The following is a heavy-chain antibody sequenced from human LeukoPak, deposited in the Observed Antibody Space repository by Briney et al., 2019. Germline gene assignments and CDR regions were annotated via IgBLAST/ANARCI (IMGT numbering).Heavy chain of an antibody. CDR3: ARVLYGGRKTMVRGVSLLGY. CDR2: MNPNSGNT. Sequence: ASVKVSCKASGFTFTSHGFTWVRQAPGQGLEWMGWMNPNSGNTGYAQKFQGRVTMTRNTSISTAYMELSSLRSEDTAVYYCARVLYGGRKTMVRGVSLLGYWGQGTLVTVSS. V-gene: IGHV1-8*01. D-gene: IGHD3-10*01. CDR1: GFTFTSHG. J-gene: IGHJ4*02.